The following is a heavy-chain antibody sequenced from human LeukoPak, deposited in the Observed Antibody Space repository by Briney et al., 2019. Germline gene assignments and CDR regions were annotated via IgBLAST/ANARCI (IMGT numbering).Heavy chain of an antibody. CDR2: IYYSGST. J-gene: IGHJ4*02. V-gene: IGHV4-39*01. D-gene: IGHD6-19*01. CDR3: ARGSQLAVAVNY. CDR1: GGSISSSSYY. Sequence: SETLSLTCTVSGGSISSSSYYWGWIRQPPGKGLEWIGSIYYSGSTYYNPSLKSRVTISVDTSKNQFSLKLSPVTAADTAVYYCARGSQLAVAVNYWGQGTLVTVSS.